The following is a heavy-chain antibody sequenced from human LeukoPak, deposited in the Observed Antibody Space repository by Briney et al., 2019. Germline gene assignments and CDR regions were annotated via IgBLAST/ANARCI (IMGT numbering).Heavy chain of an antibody. CDR3: ARESYYYYGMGV. V-gene: IGHV3-66*01. J-gene: IGHJ6*02. CDR2: IYSGGST. Sequence: GGSLRLSCAASGXTVSSNYMSWVRQAPGKGLEWVSVIYSGGSTYYADSVKGRFTISRDNSKNTLYLQMNSLRAEDTAVYYCARESYYYYGMGVWGQGTTVTVSS. CDR1: GXTVSSNY.